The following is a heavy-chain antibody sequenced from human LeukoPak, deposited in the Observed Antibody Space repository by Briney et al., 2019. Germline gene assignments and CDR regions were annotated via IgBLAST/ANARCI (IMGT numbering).Heavy chain of an antibody. CDR1: GFTVSTNY. V-gene: IGHV4-59*05. D-gene: IGHD3-16*01. CDR2: IYYSGST. CDR3: VRGSTLRHYQY. J-gene: IGHJ4*02. Sequence: SGGSLRLSCAASGFTVSTNYMSWVRQAPGKGLEWIGSIYYSGSTYYNPSLKSRVTVSVDTSKNQFSLKLSSVTAAGTAVYYCVRGSTLRHYQYWGQGTLVTVSS.